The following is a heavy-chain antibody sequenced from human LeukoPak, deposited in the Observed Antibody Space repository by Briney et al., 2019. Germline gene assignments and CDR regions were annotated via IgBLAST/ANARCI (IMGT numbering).Heavy chain of an antibody. CDR1: GYTFIGYY. V-gene: IGHV1-18*04. Sequence: ASVKVSCKASGYTFIGYYIHWVRQAPGQGLEWMGWISAYNGNTNYAQKLQGRVTMTTDTSTSTAYMELRSLRSDDTAVYYCARGEDYYDSSGYYSDWGQGTLVTVSS. D-gene: IGHD3-22*01. CDR2: ISAYNGNT. J-gene: IGHJ4*02. CDR3: ARGEDYYDSSGYYSD.